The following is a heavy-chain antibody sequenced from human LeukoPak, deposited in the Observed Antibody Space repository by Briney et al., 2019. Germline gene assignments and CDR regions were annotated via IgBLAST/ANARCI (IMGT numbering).Heavy chain of an antibody. Sequence: SETLSLTCTVSGGFISSYYWNWIRQPPGKGLVWIGYIHYSGRSKYNPSLKSRVTMSVDTPKNQFSLKLSSVTAADTAVYYCATGYNSGWSDYWGQGTLVTVSS. CDR1: GGFISSYY. J-gene: IGHJ4*02. V-gene: IGHV4-59*01. CDR3: ATGYNSGWSDY. CDR2: IHYSGRS. D-gene: IGHD6-19*01.